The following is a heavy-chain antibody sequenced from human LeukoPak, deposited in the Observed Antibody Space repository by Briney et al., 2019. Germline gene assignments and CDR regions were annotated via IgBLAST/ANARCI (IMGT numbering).Heavy chain of an antibody. CDR3: ARETSGWCFGF. CDR1: GFSVSSHG. V-gene: IGHV3-33*01. D-gene: IGHD6-19*01. J-gene: IGHJ4*02. Sequence: GGSLRLSCAASGFSVSSHGMHWVRQAPGKGLEWVAVIWSDGSNKYYADSVKGRFTISRDNAKNSLFLQMNSLRAEDTAVYFCARETSGWCFGFWGQGTLVTVSS. CDR2: IWSDGSNK.